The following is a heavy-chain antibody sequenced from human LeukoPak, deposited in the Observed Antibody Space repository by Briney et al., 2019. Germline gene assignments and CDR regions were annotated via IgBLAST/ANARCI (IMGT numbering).Heavy chain of an antibody. Sequence: PGGSLRLSCAAFGFTFSSYAMSWVRQAPGKGLEWVSAISGSGGSTYYADSVKGRFTISRDNSKNTLYLQMNSLRAEDTAVYYCAKEQDYYGSGSYYLYWGQGTLVTVSS. J-gene: IGHJ4*02. CDR1: GFTFSSYA. D-gene: IGHD3-10*01. V-gene: IGHV3-23*01. CDR2: ISGSGGST. CDR3: AKEQDYYGSGSYYLY.